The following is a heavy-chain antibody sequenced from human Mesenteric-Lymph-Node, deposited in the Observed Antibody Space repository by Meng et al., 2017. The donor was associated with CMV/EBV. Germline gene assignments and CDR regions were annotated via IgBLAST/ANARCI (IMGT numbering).Heavy chain of an antibody. Sequence: CSVSGGSVSSGSYYWSWIRQPPGKGLEWIAYIYYTGTTTHNPSLKSRVTMSVDTSKNQFSLKLSSVTAADTAVYYCARSSIAVEGLDYWGQGALVTVSS. CDR3: ARSSIAVEGLDY. J-gene: IGHJ4*02. CDR2: IYYTGTT. D-gene: IGHD6-19*01. CDR1: GGSVSSGSYY. V-gene: IGHV4-61*01.